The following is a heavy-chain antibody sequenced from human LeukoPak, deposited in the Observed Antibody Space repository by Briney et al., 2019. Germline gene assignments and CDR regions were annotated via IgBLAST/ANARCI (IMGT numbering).Heavy chain of an antibody. D-gene: IGHD3-22*01. J-gene: IGHJ4*02. V-gene: IGHV4-34*01. CDR3: ARGYDPLY. CDR2: INHSGST. Sequence: SETLSLTCAVYGGSFSGYYWSWIRQPPGKGLEWIGEINHSGSTNYNPSLKSRVTISVDTSKNQFSLKLSSVTAADTAVYYCARGYDPLYWGQGTLVTVSS. CDR1: GGSFSGYY.